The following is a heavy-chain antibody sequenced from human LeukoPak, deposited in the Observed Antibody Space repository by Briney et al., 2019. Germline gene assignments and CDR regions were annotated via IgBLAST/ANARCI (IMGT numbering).Heavy chain of an antibody. CDR2: ISYDGSNK. V-gene: IGHV3-30*18. J-gene: IGHJ4*02. D-gene: IGHD3-16*02. CDR1: GFTFSSYG. CDR3: AKAGNVWGSYRTTDFDY. Sequence: PGGSLRLSCAASGFTFSSYGMHWVRQAPGKGLEWVAVISYDGSNKYYADSVKGRFTISRDNSKNTLYLQMNSLRAEDTAVYYRAKAGNVWGSYRTTDFDYWGQGTLVTVSS.